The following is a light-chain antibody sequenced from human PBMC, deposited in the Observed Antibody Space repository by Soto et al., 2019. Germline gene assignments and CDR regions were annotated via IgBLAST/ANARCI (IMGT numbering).Light chain of an antibody. Sequence: DIQMTQSPSTLSGSVGDRVTITCRASPTISSWLAWYQQKPGKAPKLLIYKASTLKSGVPSRFSGSGSGTEFTLTISSLQPDEFATYYCQHYNSYSEAFGQGATVELK. V-gene: IGKV1-5*03. J-gene: IGKJ1*01. CDR2: KAS. CDR3: QHYNSYSEA. CDR1: PTISSW.